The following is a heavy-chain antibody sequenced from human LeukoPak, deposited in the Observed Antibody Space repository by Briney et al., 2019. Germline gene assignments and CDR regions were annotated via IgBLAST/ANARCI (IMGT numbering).Heavy chain of an antibody. V-gene: IGHV1-2*06. D-gene: IGHD5-18*01. CDR1: GYTFTGYY. CDR3: ARAPRGTMAPIQLWPSDKYYFDY. J-gene: IGHJ4*02. CDR2: INPNSGGT. Sequence: ASVKVSCKASGYTFTGYYMHWVGQAPGQGLEWMGRINPNSGGTNYAQKFQGRVTMTRDTSISTAYMELSRLRSDDTAVYYCARAPRGTMAPIQLWPSDKYYFDYWGQGTLVTVSS.